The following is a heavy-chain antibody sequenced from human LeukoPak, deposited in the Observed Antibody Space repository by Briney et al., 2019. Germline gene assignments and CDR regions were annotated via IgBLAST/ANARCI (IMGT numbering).Heavy chain of an antibody. CDR2: INPNSGGT. J-gene: IGHJ4*02. V-gene: IGHV1-2*02. Sequence: ASVKVSCKASGYTFTDYYIHWVRQAPGQGLEWMGWINPNSGGTNYAQRFQGRVTMTRDTSISTAYMGLSRLRSDDTAVYYCAGVSGRDFDYWGQGTLVTVSS. CDR1: GYTFTDYY. CDR3: AGVSGRDFDY. D-gene: IGHD3-10*01.